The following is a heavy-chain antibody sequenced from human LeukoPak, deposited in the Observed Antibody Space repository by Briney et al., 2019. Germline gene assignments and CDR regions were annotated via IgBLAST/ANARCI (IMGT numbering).Heavy chain of an antibody. V-gene: IGHV3-23*01. D-gene: IGHD4-17*01. CDR3: AKRPTMTTVTTPSWRVCDS. J-gene: IGHJ4*02. CDR1: GFTFSNYW. CDR2: IGASGAYT. Sequence: PGGSLRLSCADSGFTFSNYWMSWVRQAPGKWLEWVSAIGASGAYTFYADSVKGRFTISRDNSRNTLYLQMNSLRAEDTAVYYCAKRPTMTTVTTPSWRVCDSWGQGTLVTVSS.